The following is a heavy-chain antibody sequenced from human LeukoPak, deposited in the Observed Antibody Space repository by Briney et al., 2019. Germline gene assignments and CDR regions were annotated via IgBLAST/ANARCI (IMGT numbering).Heavy chain of an antibody. D-gene: IGHD1-14*01. Sequence: PSETLSLTCAVSGVSISSGGYSWSWIRQPPGKGLEWIGYIYYSGSTYYNPSLKSRVTISVDTSKNQFSLKLSSVTAADTAVYYCARVGTHFDYWGQGTLVTVSS. CDR3: ARVGTHFDY. V-gene: IGHV4-30-2*05. J-gene: IGHJ4*02. CDR2: IYYSGST. CDR1: GVSISSGGYS.